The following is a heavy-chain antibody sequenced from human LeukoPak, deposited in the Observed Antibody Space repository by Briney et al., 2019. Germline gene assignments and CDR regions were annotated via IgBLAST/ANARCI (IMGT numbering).Heavy chain of an antibody. Sequence: GGSLRLSCAASGFTFSSYGMHWVRQAPGKGLEWVAVISYDGSNKYYADSVKGRFTISRDNSKNTLYLQMNSLRAEDTAVYYCANLYQPDWGQGTLVTVFS. D-gene: IGHD2-2*01. CDR2: ISYDGSNK. V-gene: IGHV3-30*18. J-gene: IGHJ4*02. CDR1: GFTFSSYG. CDR3: ANLYQPD.